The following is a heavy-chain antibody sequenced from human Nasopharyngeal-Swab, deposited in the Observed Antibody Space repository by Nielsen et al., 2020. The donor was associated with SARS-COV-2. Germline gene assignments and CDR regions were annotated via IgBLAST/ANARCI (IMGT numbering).Heavy chain of an antibody. CDR1: GFPFSSYS. CDR2: ISSSSSTI. Sequence: LKISCAASGFPFSSYSMNWVRQAPGKGLEWVSYISSSSSTIYNADSVKGRFTISRDNAKNSLYLQMNSLRDEDTAVYYCARDRYWNDGAFDIWGQGTMVTVSS. CDR3: ARDRYWNDGAFDI. V-gene: IGHV3-48*02. D-gene: IGHD1-1*01. J-gene: IGHJ3*02.